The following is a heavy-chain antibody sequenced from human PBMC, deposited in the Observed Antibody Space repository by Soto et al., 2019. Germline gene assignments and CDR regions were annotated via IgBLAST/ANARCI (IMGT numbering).Heavy chain of an antibody. J-gene: IGHJ6*02. V-gene: IGHV4-61*01. CDR3: ARQQLLPFYYALDV. D-gene: IGHD6-13*01. CDR2: ISYRGST. Sequence: SEILSLTCTVSGGSVSSGSYYWNWVRQPPGKRLEWIGYISYRGSTNYNPSLESRVTMSVDTSRNQFSLKVNSVTAADTAVYYCARQQLLPFYYALDVWGQGTTVTVSS. CDR1: GGSVSSGSYY.